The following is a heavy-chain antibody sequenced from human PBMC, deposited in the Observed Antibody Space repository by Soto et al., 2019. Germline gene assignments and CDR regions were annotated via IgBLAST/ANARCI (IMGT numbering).Heavy chain of an antibody. D-gene: IGHD6-6*01. V-gene: IGHV3-30*03. Sequence: GGSLRLSCAASGFTFSSYGMHWVRQAPGKGLEWVAVISYDGSNKYYADSVKGRFTISRDNSKNTLYLQMNSLRAEDTAVYYCAIHYSSSSEVHYFDYWGQGTLVTVSS. CDR2: ISYDGSNK. CDR3: AIHYSSSSEVHYFDY. CDR1: GFTFSSYG. J-gene: IGHJ4*02.